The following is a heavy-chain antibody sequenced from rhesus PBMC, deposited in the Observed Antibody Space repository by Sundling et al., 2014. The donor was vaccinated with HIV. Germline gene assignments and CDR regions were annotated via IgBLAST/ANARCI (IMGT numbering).Heavy chain of an antibody. CDR3: TRDQGGTTAYYGWDS. Sequence: EVHLVESGGGLVKPGGSLRLSCAASGFTFSSYVMHWVRQAPGKGLEWVSVISESGGITYYADSVKGRFTISRDNAKNSLFLQMNSLRDEDTAVYYCTRDQGGTTAYYGWDSWGQGVVVTVSS. CDR2: ISESGGIT. CDR1: GFTFSSYV. D-gene: IGHD1-44*01. V-gene: IGHV3-100*01. J-gene: IGHJ6*01.